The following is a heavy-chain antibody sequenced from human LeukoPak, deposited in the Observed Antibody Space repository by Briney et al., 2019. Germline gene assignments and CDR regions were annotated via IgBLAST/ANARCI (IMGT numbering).Heavy chain of an antibody. J-gene: IGHJ4*02. V-gene: IGHV4-34*01. CDR3: ARAPAMVGIYFDY. D-gene: IGHD5-18*01. CDR2: INHSGGT. Sequence: PSETLSLTCAVYGGSFSAYYWSWIRQPPGKGLEWIGEINHSGGTNYNPSLKSRVTISVDTSKNQFSLKLSPVTAADTAVYYCARAPAMVGIYFDYWGQGTLVTVSS. CDR1: GGSFSAYY.